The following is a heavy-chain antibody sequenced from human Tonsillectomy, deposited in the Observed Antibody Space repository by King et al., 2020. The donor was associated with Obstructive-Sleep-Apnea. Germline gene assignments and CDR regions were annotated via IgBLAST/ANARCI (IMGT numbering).Heavy chain of an antibody. CDR3: AREEMATIKGDAFDI. J-gene: IGHJ3*02. D-gene: IGHD5-24*01. CDR1: GGSISSYY. CDR2: IYYSGST. Sequence: QLQESGPGLVKPSETLSLTCTVSGGSISSYYWSWIRQPPGKGLEWIGYIYYSGSTNYNPSLKSRVTISVDTSKNQFSLKLSSVTAADTAVYYCAREEMATIKGDAFDIWGQGTMVTVSS. V-gene: IGHV4-59*01.